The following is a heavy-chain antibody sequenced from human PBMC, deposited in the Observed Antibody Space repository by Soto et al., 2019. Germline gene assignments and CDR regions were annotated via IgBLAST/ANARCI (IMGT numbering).Heavy chain of an antibody. J-gene: IGHJ6*02. CDR3: ARDPRATVTTVDGMDV. V-gene: IGHV4-59*01. Sequence: PSETLSLTCTVSGGSIRNYYWNWIRQPPGKGLEWIGYIYYSGSTNYNPSLKSRVTISVDTSKNQFSLKLNSVTAADTAVYYCARDPRATVTTVDGMDVWGQGTTVTVSS. D-gene: IGHD4-17*01. CDR1: GGSIRNYY. CDR2: IYYSGST.